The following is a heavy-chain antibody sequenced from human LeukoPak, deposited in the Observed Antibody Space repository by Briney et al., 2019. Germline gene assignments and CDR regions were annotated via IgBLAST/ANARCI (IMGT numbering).Heavy chain of an antibody. CDR2: IYYSGIT. Sequence: SETLSLTYTVSGGSIISNHFWGWIRQPPGKGLEWIGSIYYSGITYYNTSLKSRVTMAVDTSKNQISLHLSSVTAADTAVYYCARRTVDTSLVTWFDPWGQGTLVVVSS. J-gene: IGHJ5*02. CDR3: ARRTVDTSLVTWFDP. D-gene: IGHD5-18*01. V-gene: IGHV4-39*01. CDR1: GGSIISNHF.